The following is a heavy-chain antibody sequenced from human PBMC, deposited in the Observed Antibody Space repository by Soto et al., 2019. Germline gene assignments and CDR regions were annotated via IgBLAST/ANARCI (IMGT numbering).Heavy chain of an antibody. J-gene: IGHJ4*02. CDR1: GGTFTTYT. CDR3: ARDGEGNSLAY. Sequence: QVQLVQSGPEVKKPGSSVKVSCKSSGGTFTTYTFSWVRQAPGQGLEWMAGIIPIFGASKSAQKYQDRVAITTDESTRTIYMELSSLRSDDTAVYYCARDGEGNSLAYWGQGTLVTVSS. CDR2: IIPIFGAS. V-gene: IGHV1-69*01. D-gene: IGHD7-27*01.